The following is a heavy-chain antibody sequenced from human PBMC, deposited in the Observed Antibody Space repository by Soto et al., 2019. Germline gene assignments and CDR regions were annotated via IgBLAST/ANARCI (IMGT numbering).Heavy chain of an antibody. J-gene: IGHJ6*02. Sequence: ASVKVSCKASGGTFSSYAISWVRQAPGQGLEWMGGIIPIFGTANYAQKFQGRVTITADESTSTAYMELSSLRSEDTAVYYCASGFHGDYEPYHYYGMDVWGQGTTVAVSS. V-gene: IGHV1-69*13. D-gene: IGHD4-17*01. CDR3: ASGFHGDYEPYHYYGMDV. CDR1: GGTFSSYA. CDR2: IIPIFGTA.